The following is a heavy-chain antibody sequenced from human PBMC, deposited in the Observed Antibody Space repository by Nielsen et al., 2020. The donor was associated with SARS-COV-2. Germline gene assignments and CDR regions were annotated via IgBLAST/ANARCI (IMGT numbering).Heavy chain of an antibody. CDR2: ISSNSVSI. V-gene: IGHV3-9*01. J-gene: IGHJ6*02. CDR3: AKDKAAWPAGVDGMDV. D-gene: IGHD6-13*01. CDR1: GFTFDDYA. Sequence: SLKISCAASGFTFDDYAMHWVRQAPGKGLEWVSGISSNSVSIGYADSVKGRFTISRDNARNSLYLQMNSLRVEDTALYYCAKDKAAWPAGVDGMDVWGQGTTVTVSS.